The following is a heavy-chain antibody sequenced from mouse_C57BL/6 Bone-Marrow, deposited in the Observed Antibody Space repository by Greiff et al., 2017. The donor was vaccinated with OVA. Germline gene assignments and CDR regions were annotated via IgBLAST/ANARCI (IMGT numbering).Heavy chain of an antibody. V-gene: IGHV1-76*01. CDR1: GYTFTDYY. CDR3: ARSFYSNYWYFDV. J-gene: IGHJ1*03. D-gene: IGHD2-5*01. CDR2: IYPGSGNT. Sequence: QVQLQQSGAELVRPGASVKLSCKASGYTFTDYYINWVKQRPGQGLEWIARIYPGSGNTYYNEKFKGKATLTAEKSSSTAYMQLSSLTSEDSAVYFCARSFYSNYWYFDVWGTGTTVTVSS.